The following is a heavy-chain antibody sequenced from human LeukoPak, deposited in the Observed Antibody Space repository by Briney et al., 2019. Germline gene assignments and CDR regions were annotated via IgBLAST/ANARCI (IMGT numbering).Heavy chain of an antibody. CDR2: IYSGGST. CDR3: ARDHETIFGVYGMDV. J-gene: IGHJ6*02. V-gene: IGHV3-53*01. D-gene: IGHD3-3*01. Sequence: GGSLRLSCAASGFTVSSNYMSWVRQAPGKRLEWVSVIYSGGSTYYADSVKGRFTISRDNSKNTLYLQMNSLRAEDTAVYYCARDHETIFGVYGMDVWGQGTMVTVSS. CDR1: GFTVSSNY.